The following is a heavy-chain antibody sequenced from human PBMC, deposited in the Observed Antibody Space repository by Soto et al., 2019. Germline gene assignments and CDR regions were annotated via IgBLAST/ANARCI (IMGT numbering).Heavy chain of an antibody. V-gene: IGHV3-30-3*01. J-gene: IGHJ4*02. CDR1: GFTFNIYA. CDR2: ISHDGSNK. D-gene: IGHD3-10*01. Sequence: GGSLRLSCAASGFTFNIYALHWVRQAPGKGLEWVALISHDGSNKYYADSVKGRFTISRDNSKNTLYLQMNSLRAEDTAVYYCARDGEFDYWGQGTLVTVSS. CDR3: ARDGEFDY.